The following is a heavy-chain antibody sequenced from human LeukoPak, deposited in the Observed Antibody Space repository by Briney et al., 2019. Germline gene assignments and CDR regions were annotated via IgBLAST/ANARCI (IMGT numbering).Heavy chain of an antibody. J-gene: IGHJ3*02. CDR3: ASGYCSSTSCYDDAFDI. Sequence: ASVKVSCKVSGYTLTELSMHWVRQAPGQGLEWMGGINPNSGGTNYAQKFQGRVTMTRDTSISTAYMELSRLRSDDTAVYYCASGYCSSTSCYDDAFDIWGQGTMVTVSS. CDR1: GYTLTELS. CDR2: INPNSGGT. D-gene: IGHD2-2*01. V-gene: IGHV1-2*02.